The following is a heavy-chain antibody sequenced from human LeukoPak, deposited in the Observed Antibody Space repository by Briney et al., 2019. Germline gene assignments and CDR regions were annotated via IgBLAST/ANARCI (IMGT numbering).Heavy chain of an antibody. Sequence: GASVTVSFKSSGYTFTSYGISWVRQAPGQGLEWMGWISAYNGNTNYAQKLQGRVTMTTDTYTSTAYMELRSLRSDDTAVYYCARVRLIAVAGLDYWGQGTLVTVSS. D-gene: IGHD6-19*01. J-gene: IGHJ4*02. CDR1: GYTFTSYG. V-gene: IGHV1-18*01. CDR2: ISAYNGNT. CDR3: ARVRLIAVAGLDY.